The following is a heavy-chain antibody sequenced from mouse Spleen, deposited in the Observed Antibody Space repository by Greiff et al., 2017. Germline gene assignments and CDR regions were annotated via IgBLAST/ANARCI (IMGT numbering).Heavy chain of an antibody. CDR3: ARVTGRGFDY. J-gene: IGHJ2*01. CDR2: ISYDGSN. D-gene: IGHD4-1*01. CDR1: GYSITSGYY. V-gene: IGHV3-6*01. Sequence: ESGPGLVKPSQSLSLTCSVTGYSITSGYYWNWIRQFPGNKLEWMGYISYDGSNNYNPSLKNRISITRDTSKNQFFLKLNSVTTEDTATYYCARVTGRGFDYWGQGTTLTVSS.